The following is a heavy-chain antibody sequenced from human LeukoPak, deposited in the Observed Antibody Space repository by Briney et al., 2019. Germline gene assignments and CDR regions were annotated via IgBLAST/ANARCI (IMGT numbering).Heavy chain of an antibody. CDR1: GYTLTELS. D-gene: IGHD1-26*01. Sequence: VASVKVSCKVSGYTLTELSMHWVRQAPGKGLEWMGGIIPIFGTANYAQKFQGRVTITADESTSTAYMELSSLRSEDTAVYYCARDKSYSGSYFRGEFDYWGQGTLVTVSS. CDR3: ARDKSYSGSYFRGEFDY. J-gene: IGHJ4*02. V-gene: IGHV1-69*13. CDR2: IIPIFGTA.